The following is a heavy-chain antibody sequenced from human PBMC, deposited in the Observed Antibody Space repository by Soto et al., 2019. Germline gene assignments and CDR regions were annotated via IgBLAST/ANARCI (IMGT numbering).Heavy chain of an antibody. CDR2: IYTSGST. J-gene: IGHJ6*02. V-gene: IGHV4-4*07. Sequence: SEPLSLTCTVSGGSISSYYWSWIRQPAGKGLEWIGRIYTSGSTNYNPSLKSRVTMSVDTSKNQFSLKLSSVTAADTAVYYCARDHCSSTSCYTRGSYYYYGMDVWGQGTTVTVSS. CDR1: GGSISSYY. CDR3: ARDHCSSTSCYTRGSYYYYGMDV. D-gene: IGHD2-2*02.